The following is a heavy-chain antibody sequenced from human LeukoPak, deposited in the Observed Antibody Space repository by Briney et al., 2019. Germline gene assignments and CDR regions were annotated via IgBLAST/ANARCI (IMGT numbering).Heavy chain of an antibody. V-gene: IGHV3-30*03. D-gene: IGHD3-3*01. CDR2: ISYDGSDK. J-gene: IGHJ4*02. CDR1: GFTFSNYG. CDR3: ARDLDLGVRAFGY. Sequence: PGRSLRLSCAASGFTFSNYGMHWVRQAPGKGLEWVTLISYDGSDKYYTDSVKGRFTVSRDSSKNTLYLQMNSLRVEDTAVYYCARDLDLGVRAFGYWGQGTLVTVSS.